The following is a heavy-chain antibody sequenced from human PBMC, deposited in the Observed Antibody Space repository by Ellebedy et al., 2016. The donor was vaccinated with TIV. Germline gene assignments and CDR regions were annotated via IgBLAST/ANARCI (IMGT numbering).Heavy chain of an antibody. Sequence: LRLSCAVSDDSISGSGYYWSWLRQLPGKGLEWIGFIYYSGNTYYNPSLESRLTVSVDTSKNQFSLKLKSVTAADTAVYFCARVSYYYGTSYYFDNWGQGTLVTVSS. CDR1: DDSISGSGYY. CDR2: IYYSGNT. D-gene: IGHD3-10*01. CDR3: ARVSYYYGTSYYFDN. V-gene: IGHV4-31*11. J-gene: IGHJ4*02.